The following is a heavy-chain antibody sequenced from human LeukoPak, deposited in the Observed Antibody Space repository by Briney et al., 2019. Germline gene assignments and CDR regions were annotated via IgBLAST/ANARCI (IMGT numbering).Heavy chain of an antibody. D-gene: IGHD1-26*01. V-gene: IGHV4-59*01. CDR3: ARVGGWEPKLHGVTFDY. CDR1: GGSISRYY. J-gene: IGHJ4*02. CDR2: IYYTGST. Sequence: PPQSLSLTCTVSGGSISRYYWSWVRQPPGKGLGWIGYIYYTGSTNYNPSLKSRVTMSADTSKNQFSLKLSSVTAADTAVYFCARVGGWEPKLHGVTFDYLGQGTLVTVSS.